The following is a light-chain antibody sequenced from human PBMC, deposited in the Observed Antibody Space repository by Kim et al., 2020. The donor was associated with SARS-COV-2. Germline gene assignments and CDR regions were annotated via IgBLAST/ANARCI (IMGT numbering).Light chain of an antibody. CDR1: QSVSSSY. CDR2: GAS. Sequence: SSPGERATLTCRASQSVSSSYLAWYQQKPGQAPRLLIYGASSRATGIPDRFSGSGSGTVFTLTISRLEPEDFAVYYCQKYGSSPYSFGQGTKLEI. J-gene: IGKJ2*03. V-gene: IGKV3-20*01. CDR3: QKYGSSPYS.